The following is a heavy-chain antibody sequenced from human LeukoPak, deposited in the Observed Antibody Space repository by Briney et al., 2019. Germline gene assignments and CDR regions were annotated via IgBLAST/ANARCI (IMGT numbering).Heavy chain of an antibody. Sequence: GGSLRLSCAASGFTFSSYGMHWVRQAPGKGLEWVANIKQDGSEKYYVDSVKGRFTISRDNAKNSLYLQMNSLRAEDTAVYYCARDGIAAAGTFEDYWGQGTLVTVSS. V-gene: IGHV3-7*01. J-gene: IGHJ4*02. CDR2: IKQDGSEK. D-gene: IGHD6-13*01. CDR1: GFTFSSYG. CDR3: ARDGIAAAGTFEDY.